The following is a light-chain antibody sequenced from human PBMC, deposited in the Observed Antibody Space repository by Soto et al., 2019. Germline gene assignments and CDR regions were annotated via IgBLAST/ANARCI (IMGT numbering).Light chain of an antibody. V-gene: IGKV3-15*01. CDR3: PKYYDSPPIM. Sequence: EIVMTQSPATLSVSPGERANLSCRASRNINRKLAWYQQKPGQAPRRLIPGASTRATGIPARFSASGSGTKFTLTSNSLQSEDFSAYYCPKYYDSPPIMLGGGTKLEIK. CDR1: RNINRK. CDR2: GAS. J-gene: IGKJ4*02.